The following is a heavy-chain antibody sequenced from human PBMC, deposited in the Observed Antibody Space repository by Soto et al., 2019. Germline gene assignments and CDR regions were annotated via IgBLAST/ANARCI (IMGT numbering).Heavy chain of an antibody. Sequence: EVQLLESGGGLVQPGGSLRLSCAASGFTFSSYAMSWVRQAPGKGLEWVSAISGSGGSTYYADSVKGRFTISRDNSKNTLYLQMNSLRAEDTAVYYCAKDHYYGSGFPVYYYMDVWGKGTTVTVSS. V-gene: IGHV3-23*01. J-gene: IGHJ6*03. CDR3: AKDHYYGSGFPVYYYMDV. D-gene: IGHD3-10*01. CDR1: GFTFSSYA. CDR2: ISGSGGST.